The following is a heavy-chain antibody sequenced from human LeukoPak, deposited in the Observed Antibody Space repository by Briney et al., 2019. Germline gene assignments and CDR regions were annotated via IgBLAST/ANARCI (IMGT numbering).Heavy chain of an antibody. CDR1: GFNFSSYN. D-gene: IGHD6-13*01. J-gene: IGHJ3*02. Sequence: PGGSLRLSCAASGFNFSSYNMNWVRQAPGKGLEWVSYISSSSIIYYADSVKGRFTISRDNAKSSLYLQMNSLRVEDTAVYYCARDRVAATGIWFDAFDIWGQGTMVTVSS. CDR2: ISSSSII. V-gene: IGHV3-48*01. CDR3: ARDRVAATGIWFDAFDI.